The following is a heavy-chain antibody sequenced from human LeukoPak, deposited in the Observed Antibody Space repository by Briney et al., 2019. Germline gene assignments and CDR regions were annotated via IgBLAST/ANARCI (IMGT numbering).Heavy chain of an antibody. J-gene: IGHJ4*02. Sequence: SETLSLTCTVSGGSISSYYWSWIRQPPGKGLEWIGYIYYSGSTNYNPSLKSRVTISVDTSKNQFSLKLSSVTAADTAVYYCARGPRDFWSGRGYFDYWGQGTLVTVSS. CDR3: ARGPRDFWSGRGYFDY. CDR2: IYYSGST. D-gene: IGHD3-3*01. CDR1: GGSISSYY. V-gene: IGHV4-59*01.